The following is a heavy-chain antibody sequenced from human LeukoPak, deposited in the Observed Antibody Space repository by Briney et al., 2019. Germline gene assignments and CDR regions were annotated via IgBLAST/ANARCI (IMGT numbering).Heavy chain of an antibody. CDR1: GYTFIRYG. J-gene: IGHJ3*02. CDR2: ISACNGNA. Sequence: ASLKVCCKPSGYTFIRYGISWVRQAGGPGLEWLGWISACNGNANYAQKLQGRVTMTTDTSTSTAYVELRSLRSDDPAVFYCAGAQVQWYDFWSGYRQGAFDIWGQGTMVSVSS. D-gene: IGHD3-3*01. CDR3: AGAQVQWYDFWSGYRQGAFDI. V-gene: IGHV1-18*01.